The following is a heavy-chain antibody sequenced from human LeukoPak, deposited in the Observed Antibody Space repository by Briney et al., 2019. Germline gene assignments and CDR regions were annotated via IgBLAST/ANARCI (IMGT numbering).Heavy chain of an antibody. CDR1: GFTFSSYG. Sequence: PGRSLRLSCAASGFTFSSYGMHWVRQAPGKGLEWVAVISYDGSNKYYADSVKGRFTISRDNSKNTLYLQMNSLRAEDTAVYYCAKGRGYCSGGSCYELEFDYWGQGTLVTVSS. CDR2: ISYDGSNK. CDR3: AKGRGYCSGGSCYELEFDY. J-gene: IGHJ4*02. D-gene: IGHD2-15*01. V-gene: IGHV3-30*18.